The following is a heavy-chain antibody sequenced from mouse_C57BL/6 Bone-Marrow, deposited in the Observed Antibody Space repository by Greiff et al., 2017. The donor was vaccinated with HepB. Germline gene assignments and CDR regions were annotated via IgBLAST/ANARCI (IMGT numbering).Heavy chain of an antibody. CDR1: GYTFTSYW. CDR2: IHPNSGST. D-gene: IGHD3-1*01. Sequence: QVQLQQPGAELVKPGASVKLSCKASGYTFTSYWMHWVKQRPGQGLEWIGMIHPNSGSTNYNEKFKSKATLTVDTSSSTAYMQLSSLTSEDSAVYYCARSGRRNAMDYWGQGTSVTVSS. CDR3: ARSGRRNAMDY. J-gene: IGHJ4*01. V-gene: IGHV1-64*01.